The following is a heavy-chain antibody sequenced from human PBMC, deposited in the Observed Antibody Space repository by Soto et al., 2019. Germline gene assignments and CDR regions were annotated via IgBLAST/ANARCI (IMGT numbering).Heavy chain of an antibody. J-gene: IGHJ4*02. CDR1: GVTFSNYA. CDR3: AKQRADYGSGADTFYFDS. V-gene: IGHV3-23*01. D-gene: IGHD3-10*01. CDR2: LSGSGGTT. Sequence: EVQLLESGGGLVQPGGSLRLSCTVSGVTFSNYAMNWVRQAPGKGLEWVSSLSGSGGTTYYADSVKGRFIISRDNSKNTLYLLMNSLRAEDTALHYCAKQRADYGSGADTFYFDSWGQGALVTVSS.